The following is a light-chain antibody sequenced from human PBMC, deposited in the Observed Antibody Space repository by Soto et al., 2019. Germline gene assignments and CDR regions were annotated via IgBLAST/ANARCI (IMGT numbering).Light chain of an antibody. CDR2: DVS. V-gene: IGLV2-14*01. Sequence: QSALTQPASVSGSPGQSITISCTGTSSDIGAYNFVSWYQQHPDKAPKLMIYDVSYRPSGVSDRFSGSKSGNMASLTISGLQAEDEADYYCSSYTSTSALMLFGGGTKLTVL. J-gene: IGLJ2*01. CDR1: SSDIGAYNF. CDR3: SSYTSTSALML.